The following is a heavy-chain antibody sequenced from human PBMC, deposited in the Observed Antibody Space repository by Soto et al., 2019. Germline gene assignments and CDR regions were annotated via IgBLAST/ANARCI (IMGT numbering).Heavy chain of an antibody. J-gene: IGHJ5*02. CDR3: ARDPGGNWFDP. D-gene: IGHD3-16*01. Sequence: ASVKVSCQASGYTFTSYGISWLRQAPGQGLEWMGWISTYNGDTNYAQKFQDRVTMTTDTSTSTAYMDLRSLRSDDTAVYYCARDPGGNWFDPWGQGTLVTVSS. CDR1: GYTFTSYG. CDR2: ISTYNGDT. V-gene: IGHV1-18*01.